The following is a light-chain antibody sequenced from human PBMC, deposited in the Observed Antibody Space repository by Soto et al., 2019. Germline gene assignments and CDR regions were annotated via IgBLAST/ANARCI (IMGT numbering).Light chain of an antibody. J-gene: IGLJ3*02. CDR3: CTSAGSYTKGV. V-gene: IGLV2-11*01. Sequence: QSALTKPRSVSGSPGQSVTISCTGTSSDVGDYNYVSWYQQYSGKAPKLVIYDVSKRTSGVPDRFSGSKSDNTATLTISGLQDEDDEAYYCCTSAGSYTKGVFGTGTKVTVL. CDR2: DVS. CDR1: SSDVGDYNY.